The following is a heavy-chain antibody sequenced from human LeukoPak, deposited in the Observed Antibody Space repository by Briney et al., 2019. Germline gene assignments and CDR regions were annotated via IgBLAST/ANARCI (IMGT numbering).Heavy chain of an antibody. V-gene: IGHV3-48*03. CDR1: GFTFSSYE. Sequence: PGGSLRLSCAASGFTFSSYEMNWVRQAPGKGLEWFSYISSSGSTIYYADSVKGRFTISRDNAKNSLYLQMNSLRAEDTAVYYCARDLGYSSSWYYYYGMDVWGQGTTVTVSS. CDR2: ISSSGSTI. J-gene: IGHJ6*02. D-gene: IGHD6-13*01. CDR3: ARDLGYSSSWYYYYGMDV.